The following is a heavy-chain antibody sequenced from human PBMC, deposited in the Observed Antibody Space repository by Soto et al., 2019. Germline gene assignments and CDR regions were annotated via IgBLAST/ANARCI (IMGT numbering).Heavy chain of an antibody. J-gene: IGHJ6*03. CDR3: ARDRPLFGEPGGYYYMDV. Sequence: GGSLRLSCAASGFTVSSNYMSWVRQAPGKGLEWVSVIYSGGSTYYADSVKGRFTISRDNSKNTLYLQMNSLRAEDTAVYYCARDRPLFGEPGGYYYMDVWGKGTTVTVSS. D-gene: IGHD3-10*02. CDR1: GFTVSSNY. V-gene: IGHV3-66*01. CDR2: IYSGGST.